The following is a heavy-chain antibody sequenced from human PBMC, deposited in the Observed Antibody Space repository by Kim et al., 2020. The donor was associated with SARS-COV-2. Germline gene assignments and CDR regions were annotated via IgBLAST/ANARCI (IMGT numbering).Heavy chain of an antibody. CDR1: GFTVSSNY. V-gene: IGHV3-53*01. D-gene: IGHD6-13*01. Sequence: GGSLRLSYAASGFTVSSNYMSWVRQAPGKGLEWVSVIYSGGSTYYADSVKGRFTISRDNSKNTLYLQMNSLRAEDTAVYYCARVNPAAAGTFDYWGQGTLVTVSS. CDR3: ARVNPAAAGTFDY. CDR2: IYSGGST. J-gene: IGHJ4*02.